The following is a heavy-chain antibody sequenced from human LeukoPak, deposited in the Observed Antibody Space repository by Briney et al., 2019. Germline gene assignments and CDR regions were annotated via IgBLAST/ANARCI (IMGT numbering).Heavy chain of an antibody. CDR3: TKALRDFWEPLAY. Sequence: PGGSLRLSCAASGFTFSSYSMNWVRRAPGKGLEWLSAISDSGSKTYYADSVKGRFAISRDNSKNTLYLQMNSLRLEDTAIYFCTKALRDFWEPLAYWGQGTLVTVSS. J-gene: IGHJ4*02. CDR2: ISDSGSKT. D-gene: IGHD3-3*01. V-gene: IGHV3-23*01. CDR1: GFTFSSYS.